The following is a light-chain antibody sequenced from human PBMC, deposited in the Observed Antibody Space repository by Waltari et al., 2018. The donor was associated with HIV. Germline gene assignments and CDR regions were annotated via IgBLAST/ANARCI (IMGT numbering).Light chain of an antibody. J-gene: IGLJ1*01. Sequence: QSALTQPASVSGSPGQSITISCTGTSRDVGSYELVSLYQKHPDKAPKLMIYEVTKRPSGVSTRFAGSRSGNTASLTISGLQAEDEAGYYCCSYAGSSTHVFGGGTKVTVL. CDR3: CSYAGSSTHV. V-gene: IGLV2-23*02. CDR1: SRDVGSYEL. CDR2: EVT.